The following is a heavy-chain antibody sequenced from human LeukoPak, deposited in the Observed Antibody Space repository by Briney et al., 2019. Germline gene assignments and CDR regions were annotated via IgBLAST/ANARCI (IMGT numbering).Heavy chain of an antibody. CDR1: GYTFTGYY. V-gene: IGHV1-2*06. CDR2: INPNSGGT. Sequence: ASVKVSCKASGYTFTGYYMHWVRQAPGQGLEWMGRINPNSGGTNYAQKFQGRVTMTRDTSISTAYMELSRLRSDDTAVYYCAIVGATVGWYDPWGQGTLVTVSS. D-gene: IGHD1-26*01. CDR3: AIVGATVGWYDP. J-gene: IGHJ5*02.